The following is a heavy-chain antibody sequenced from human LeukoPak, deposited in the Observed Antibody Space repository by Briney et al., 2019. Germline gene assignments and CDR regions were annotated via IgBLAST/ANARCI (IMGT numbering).Heavy chain of an antibody. J-gene: IGHJ4*02. D-gene: IGHD2-21*01. V-gene: IGHV4-39*01. CDR3: ARFNSDHYYYDY. CDR1: GGSISSSGYY. Sequence: SETLSLTCTVSGGSISSSGYYWGWIRQPPGKGLEWIGNIYYSGSTYYNPSLKSRVTISVDTSKNQFSPKLSSVTAADTAVYYCARFNSDHYYYDYWGQGTLVTVSS. CDR2: IYYSGST.